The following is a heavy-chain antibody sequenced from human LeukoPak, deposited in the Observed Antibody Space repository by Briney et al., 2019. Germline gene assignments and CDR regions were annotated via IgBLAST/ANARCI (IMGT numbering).Heavy chain of an antibody. J-gene: IGHJ6*02. V-gene: IGHV3-53*01. CDR3: ARGSSIAVAGTGLAYYYYYYGMDV. D-gene: IGHD6-19*01. Sequence: GGSLRLSCAASGFTVSSNYMSWVRQAPGKGLEWVSVIYSGGSTYYADSVKGRFTISRDNSKNTLYLQMNSLRAEDTAVYYCARGSSIAVAGTGLAYYYYYYGMDVWGQGTTVTVSS. CDR2: IYSGGST. CDR1: GFTVSSNY.